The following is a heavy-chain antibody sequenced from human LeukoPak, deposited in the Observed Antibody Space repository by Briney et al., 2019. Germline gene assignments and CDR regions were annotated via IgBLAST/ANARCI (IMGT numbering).Heavy chain of an antibody. CDR2: INHSGST. D-gene: IGHD2-2*01. J-gene: IGHJ4*02. CDR3: ARSDTDIVVVPAAVYFDY. Sequence: SETLSLTCAVYGGSFSGYYWGWIRQPPGKGLEWIGEINHSGSTNYNPSLKSRVTISVDTSKNQFSLKLSSVTAADTAVYYCARSDTDIVVVPAAVYFDYWGQGTLVTVSS. V-gene: IGHV4-34*01. CDR1: GGSFSGYY.